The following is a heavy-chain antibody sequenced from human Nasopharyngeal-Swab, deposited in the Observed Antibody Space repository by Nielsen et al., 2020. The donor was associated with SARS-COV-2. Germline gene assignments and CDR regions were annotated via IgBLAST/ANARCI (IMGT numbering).Heavy chain of an antibody. D-gene: IGHD6-19*01. CDR3: ARELVGPQIAVAGTIDY. V-gene: IGHV7-4-1*02. Sequence: ASVKVSCKASGYTFTSYAMNWVRQAPGQGLEWMGWINTNTGNPTYAQGFTGRFVFSLATSVSTAYLQISSLKAEDTAVYYCARELVGPQIAVAGTIDYWGQGTLVTVSS. CDR2: INTNTGNP. CDR1: GYTFTSYA. J-gene: IGHJ4*02.